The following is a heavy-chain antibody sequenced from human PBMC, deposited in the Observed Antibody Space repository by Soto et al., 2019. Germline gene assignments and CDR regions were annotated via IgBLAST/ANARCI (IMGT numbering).Heavy chain of an antibody. J-gene: IGHJ4*02. CDR2: IVPFFGLS. CDR3: AITLAARLHYYFFDY. D-gene: IGHD6-6*01. Sequence: QVQLVQSGAEVIKPGSSVKVSCKASGGTFNTYGISWVRQAPGQGLEWMGGIVPFFGLSNNAQKFQGRVTISADESTNTAYMELSSLRSDDTAVYHCAITLAARLHYYFFDYWGQGTLVTVSS. V-gene: IGHV1-69*01. CDR1: GGTFNTYG.